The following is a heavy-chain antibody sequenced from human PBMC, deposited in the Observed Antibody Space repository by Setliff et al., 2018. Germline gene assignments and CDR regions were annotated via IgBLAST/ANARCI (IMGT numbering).Heavy chain of an antibody. D-gene: IGHD4-17*01. CDR3: ARDSYGDNLPYNWFAP. CDR2: IIPIFGTA. Sequence: GASVKVSCKASGGTFRNYGISWVRQAPGQGLDWMGGIIPIFGTANYAQKFQGRVTITTDDSTNTAYMELSSLRSEDTAVYFCARDSYGDNLPYNWFAPWGQGTLVTVSS. CDR1: GGTFRNYG. J-gene: IGHJ5*02. V-gene: IGHV1-69*05.